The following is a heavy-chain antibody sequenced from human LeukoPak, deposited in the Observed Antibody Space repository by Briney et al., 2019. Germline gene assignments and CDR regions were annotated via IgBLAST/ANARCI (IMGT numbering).Heavy chain of an antibody. CDR3: AREGTTVTTLGHYYYYYMDV. CDR1: GFIFSDYG. J-gene: IGHJ6*03. Sequence: PGGSLRLSCAASGFIFSDYGMNWVRQSPGSGLEWVSSIGSSGSDIYYADSVKGRFTVSRDNAKDSLFLQMNNLRPEDTAVYYCAREGTTVTTLGHYYYYYMDVWGKGTTVTVSS. CDR2: IGSSGSDI. D-gene: IGHD4-17*01. V-gene: IGHV3-21*01.